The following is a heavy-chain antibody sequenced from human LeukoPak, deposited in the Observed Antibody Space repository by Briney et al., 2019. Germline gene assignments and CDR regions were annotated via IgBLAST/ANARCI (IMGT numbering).Heavy chain of an antibody. Sequence: GASVKVSCKASGYTFTGYYMHWVRQAPGQGLEWMGWINPNSGGTNYAQKFQGRVTMTRDTSISTAYMELSRLRSDDTAVYYCAREIAVAAKISYYYYMDVWGKGTTVTISS. D-gene: IGHD6-19*01. CDR3: AREIAVAAKISYYYYMDV. J-gene: IGHJ6*03. V-gene: IGHV1-2*02. CDR1: GYTFTGYY. CDR2: INPNSGGT.